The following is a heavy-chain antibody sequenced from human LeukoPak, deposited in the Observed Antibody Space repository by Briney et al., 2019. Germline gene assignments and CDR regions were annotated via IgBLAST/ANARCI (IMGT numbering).Heavy chain of an antibody. V-gene: IGHV3-48*01. CDR3: ANGPDSSGYYSFDY. Sequence: GGSLRLSCAASGFTFSSYSMNWVRQAPGKGLEWVSYISSSSSTIYYADSVKGRFTISRDNSKNTLYLQMNSLRAEDTAVYYCANGPDSSGYYSFDYWGQGTLVTVSS. CDR1: GFTFSSYS. J-gene: IGHJ4*02. CDR2: ISSSSSTI. D-gene: IGHD3-22*01.